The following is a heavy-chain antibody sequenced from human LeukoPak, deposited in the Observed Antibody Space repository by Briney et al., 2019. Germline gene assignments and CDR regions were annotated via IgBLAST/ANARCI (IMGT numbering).Heavy chain of an antibody. V-gene: IGHV4-59*02. CDR1: GGSVISYR. Sequence: SETLSLTCSVSGGSVISYRWSWIRQPPGKGLEWIGSMFYPGSIIYNPSLKNRVSISGDTSKNQFSLELTSAATADTAVYSCARDSLFHYGLDVWGQGTTVTVSS. CDR3: ARDSLFHYGLDV. J-gene: IGHJ6*02. CDR2: MFYPGSI.